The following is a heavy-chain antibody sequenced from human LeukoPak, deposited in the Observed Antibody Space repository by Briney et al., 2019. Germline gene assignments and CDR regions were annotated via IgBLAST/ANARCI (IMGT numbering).Heavy chain of an antibody. V-gene: IGHV3-21*01. CDR3: ARGDRDLYCSSTSCYPVL. CDR2: ISSSSSYI. Sequence: GGSLRLSWAASGFTFSIYSMNWVRQAPGKGLEWVSSISSSSSYIYYADSGKGRFTISRDNAKNSLYLQMNSLRAEDTAVYYCARGDRDLYCSSTSCYPVLGGQGTLVTVSS. D-gene: IGHD2-2*01. J-gene: IGHJ4*02. CDR1: GFTFSIYS.